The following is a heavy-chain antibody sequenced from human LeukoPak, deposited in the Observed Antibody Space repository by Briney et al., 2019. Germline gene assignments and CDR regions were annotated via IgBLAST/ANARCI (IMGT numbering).Heavy chain of an antibody. V-gene: IGHV3-30*18. CDR3: AKDGYYSSSWYYYYYGMDV. CDR2: ISYDGSNI. D-gene: IGHD6-13*01. CDR1: GFTFSSYG. J-gene: IGHJ6*02. Sequence: GGSLRLSCAASGFTFSSYGMHWVRQAPGKGLEWVAVISYDGSNIYYADSVKGRFTISRDNSKNTLYLQMNSLRAEDTAVYYCAKDGYYSSSWYYYYYGMDVWGQGTTVTVSS.